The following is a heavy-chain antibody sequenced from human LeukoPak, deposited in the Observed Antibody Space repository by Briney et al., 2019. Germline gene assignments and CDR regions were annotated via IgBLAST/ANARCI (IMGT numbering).Heavy chain of an antibody. CDR2: ISGTGFST. CDR1: GFTLSSYA. CDR3: AKDTGSGYDYFSYYFDY. D-gene: IGHD5-12*01. Sequence: GGSLRLSCAASGFTLSSYAMSWVRQAPGKGLEWVSAISGTGFSTYYADSVKGRFTISRDNSRNTLYLQMNSLRVEDTAVYYCAKDTGSGYDYFSYYFDYWGQGTLVTVSS. J-gene: IGHJ4*02. V-gene: IGHV3-23*01.